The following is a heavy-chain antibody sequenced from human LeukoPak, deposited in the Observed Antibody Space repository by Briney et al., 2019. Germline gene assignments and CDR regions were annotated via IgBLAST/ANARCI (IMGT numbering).Heavy chain of an antibody. CDR3: ARDYGPYPGCSWFDP. D-gene: IGHD2-21*01. CDR2: INCNGGGT. CDR1: GYTFACYY. V-gene: IGHV1-2*06. Sequence: ASVKVSCKASGYTFACYYIYWVRQAPGQGIEWMGRINCNGGGTSYAQKFQGRVTMTRNTSISTAYMELDRLTSDDTAVYYCARDYGPYPGCSWFDPWGQGTLVTVSS. J-gene: IGHJ5*02.